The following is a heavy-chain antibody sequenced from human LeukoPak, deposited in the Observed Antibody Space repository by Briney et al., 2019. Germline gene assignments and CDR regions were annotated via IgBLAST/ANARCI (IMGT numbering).Heavy chain of an antibody. CDR2: INHSGST. D-gene: IGHD6-13*01. CDR1: GGSFSGYY. Sequence: PSETLSLTCAVYGGSFSGYYWSWIRQPPGKGLEWIGEINHSGSTNYNPSLKSRVTISVDTSKNQFSLKLSSVTAADTAVYYCASTGYSSSWYGVFDYWGQGTLVTVSS. V-gene: IGHV4-34*01. CDR3: ASTGYSSSWYGVFDY. J-gene: IGHJ4*02.